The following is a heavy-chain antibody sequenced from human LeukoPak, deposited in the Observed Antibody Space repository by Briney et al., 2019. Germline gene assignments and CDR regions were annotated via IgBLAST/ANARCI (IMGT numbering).Heavy chain of an antibody. CDR2: ISGSGDST. CDR3: ARQVGFCSDSTCYFDY. Sequence: GGSLRLSCAAPGFPFSSYVMRWVRQGPGKGLQWVPAISGSGDSTDYADSVKGRFTISRDNSKNILFLQMSSLRADDTAIYYCARQVGFCSDSTCYFDYWGQGALVTVSS. V-gene: IGHV3-23*01. CDR1: GFPFSSYV. J-gene: IGHJ4*02. D-gene: IGHD3-22*01.